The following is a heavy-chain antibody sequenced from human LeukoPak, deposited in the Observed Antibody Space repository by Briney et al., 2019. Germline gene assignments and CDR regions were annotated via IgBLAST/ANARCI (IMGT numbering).Heavy chain of an antibody. CDR2: IYDSGSI. V-gene: IGHV4-59*01. CDR1: GGSISSYY. Sequence: PSETLSLTCTVSGGSISSYYWSWIRQPPGKGLEWIGYIYDSGSINYNPSLKSRVTISLDTSKNQFSLKLYSVTAADTAVYYCARGGSGYDSFYYYGMDVWGQGTTVTVSS. D-gene: IGHD5-12*01. J-gene: IGHJ6*02. CDR3: ARGGSGYDSFYYYGMDV.